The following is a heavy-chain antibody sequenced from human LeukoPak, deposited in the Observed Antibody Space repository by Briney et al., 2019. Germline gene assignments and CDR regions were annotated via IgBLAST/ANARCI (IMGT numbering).Heavy chain of an antibody. D-gene: IGHD5-24*01. J-gene: IGHJ3*02. CDR1: GYSFNNYW. CDR3: ARRWMAHSFDI. Sequence: GESLKISCKGSGYSFNNYWVGWVRQMPGKGLEWMGIIYPGDSETRYSLSFQGQVTISADKSISTAYLQWSSLKASDTAMYYCARRWMAHSFDIWGQGTMVTVFS. CDR2: IYPGDSET. V-gene: IGHV5-51*01.